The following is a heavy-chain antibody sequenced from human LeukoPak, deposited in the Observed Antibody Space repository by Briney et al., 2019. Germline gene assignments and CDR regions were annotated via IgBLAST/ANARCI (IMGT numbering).Heavy chain of an antibody. CDR1: GFTFSSYA. D-gene: IGHD5-18*01. CDR2: ISYDGSNK. CDR3: AKDRDTAMVTNWFDP. Sequence: GGSLRLSCAASGFTFSSYAMHWVRQAPGKGLEWVAVISYDGSNKYYADSVKGRFTISRDNSKNTLYLQMNSLRAEDTAVYYCAKDRDTAMVTNWFDPWGQGTLVTVSS. J-gene: IGHJ5*02. V-gene: IGHV3-30*07.